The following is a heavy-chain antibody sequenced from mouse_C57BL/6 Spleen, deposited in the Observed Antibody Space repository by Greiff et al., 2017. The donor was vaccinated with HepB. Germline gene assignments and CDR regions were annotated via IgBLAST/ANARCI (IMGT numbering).Heavy chain of an antibody. V-gene: IGHV1-76*01. J-gene: IGHJ4*01. CDR2: IYPGSGNT. Sequence: VKLMESGAELVRPGASVKLSCKASGYTFTDYYINWVKQRPGQGLEWIARIYPGSGNTYYNEKFKGKATLTAEKSSSTAYMQLSSLTSEDAAVYFCARWETGDYESFYYYAMDYWGQGTSVTVSS. CDR3: ARWETGDYESFYYYAMDY. D-gene: IGHD2-4*01. CDR1: GYTFTDYY.